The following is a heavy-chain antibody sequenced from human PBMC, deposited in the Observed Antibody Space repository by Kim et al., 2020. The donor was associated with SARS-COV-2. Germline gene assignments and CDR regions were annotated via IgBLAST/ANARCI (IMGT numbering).Heavy chain of an antibody. CDR2: NT. J-gene: IGHJ4*02. Sequence: NTNDAQKLQGRVTMTTDTSTSTAYMELRSLRSDDTAVYYCAREDFRSHDYWGQGTLVTVSS. V-gene: IGHV1-18*01. CDR3: AREDFRSHDY.